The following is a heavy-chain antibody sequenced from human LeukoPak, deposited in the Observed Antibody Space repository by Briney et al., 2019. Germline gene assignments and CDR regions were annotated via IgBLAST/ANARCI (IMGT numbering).Heavy chain of an antibody. CDR3: ARSFDFWSGYYSDY. V-gene: IGHV3-21*01. CDR2: ISSSSSHI. Sequence: GGSLRLSCAVSGFTFSSDWMIWVRQAPGKGLEWVSSISSSSSHIYHADSMKGRFTISRDNDKNSVYLQMDSLRAEDTAVYYCARSFDFWSGYYSDYWGQGTLVTVSS. D-gene: IGHD3-3*01. J-gene: IGHJ4*02. CDR1: GFTFSSDW.